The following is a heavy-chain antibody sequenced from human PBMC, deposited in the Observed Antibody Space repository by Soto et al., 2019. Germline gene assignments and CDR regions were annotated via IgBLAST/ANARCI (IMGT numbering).Heavy chain of an antibody. D-gene: IGHD6-19*01. CDR1: ADSISSYY. CDR2: TYITGDT. V-gene: IGHV4-4*07. Sequence: PSETLSLTCRISADSISSYYWSWIRQSAGKGLEWIGRTYITGDTNYNPSLKSRVTMSVDTSRHQLSLHLSSVTAADTAVYYCAREYTETVDGPTPFYFDYWGQGTPVTVSS. J-gene: IGHJ4*02. CDR3: AREYTETVDGPTPFYFDY.